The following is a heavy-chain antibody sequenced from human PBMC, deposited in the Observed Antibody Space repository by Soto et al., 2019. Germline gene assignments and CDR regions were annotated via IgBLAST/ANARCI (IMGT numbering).Heavy chain of an antibody. Sequence: PGGSLRLSCAASGFTFSSYALSWVRQAPGKGLEWVSYISSSGSSIYYADSVKGRFTISRDTAKNSLYLQMNSLRAEDTAVYYCARGQKARPIYYYYMDVWGKGTTVTVSS. V-gene: IGHV3-48*04. D-gene: IGHD6-6*01. CDR2: ISSSGSSI. J-gene: IGHJ6*03. CDR3: ARGQKARPIYYYYMDV. CDR1: GFTFSSYA.